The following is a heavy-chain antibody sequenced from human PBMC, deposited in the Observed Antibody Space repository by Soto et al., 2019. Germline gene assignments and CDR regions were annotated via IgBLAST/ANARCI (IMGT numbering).Heavy chain of an antibody. D-gene: IGHD2-2*01. J-gene: IGHJ5*02. V-gene: IGHV4-30-4*01. CDR1: GGSISSGDYY. CDR3: ARYCSSTSCYAGNWFDP. CDR2: IYYSGST. Sequence: PSETLSLTCTVSGGSISSGDYYWSWIRQPPGKGLEWIGYIYYSGSTYYNPSLKSRVTISVDTSKNQFSLKLSSVTAADTAVYYCARYCSSTSCYAGNWFDPWGQGTLVTVSS.